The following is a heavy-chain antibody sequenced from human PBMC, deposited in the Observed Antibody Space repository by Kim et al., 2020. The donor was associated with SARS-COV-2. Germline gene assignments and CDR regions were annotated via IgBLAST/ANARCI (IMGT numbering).Heavy chain of an antibody. J-gene: IGHJ4*02. V-gene: IGHV3-30*18. CDR2: ISYDGSNK. CDR1: GFTFSSYG. CDR3: AKEIPIEYDFWSGYYLGFDY. D-gene: IGHD3-3*01. Sequence: GGSLRLSCAASGFTFSSYGMHWVRQAPGKGLEWVAVISYDGSNKYYADSVKGRFTISRDNSKNTLYLQMNSLRAEDTAVYYCAKEIPIEYDFWSGYYLGFDYWGQGTLVTVSS.